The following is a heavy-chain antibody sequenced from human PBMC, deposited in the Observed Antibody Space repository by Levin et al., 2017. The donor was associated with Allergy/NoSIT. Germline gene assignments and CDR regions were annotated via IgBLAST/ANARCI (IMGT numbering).Heavy chain of an antibody. Sequence: SGGSLRLSCAASGFSFSSYSMNWVRQAPGKGLEWVSSISSSSSYIYDAESVKGRFTISRDNAKNSLYLQMNSLRAEDTAVYYCARGGGSYYDSSGYHPPNWFDPWGQGTLVTVSS. D-gene: IGHD3-22*01. CDR3: ARGGGSYYDSSGYHPPNWFDP. CDR1: GFSFSSYS. J-gene: IGHJ5*02. CDR2: ISSSSSYI. V-gene: IGHV3-21*01.